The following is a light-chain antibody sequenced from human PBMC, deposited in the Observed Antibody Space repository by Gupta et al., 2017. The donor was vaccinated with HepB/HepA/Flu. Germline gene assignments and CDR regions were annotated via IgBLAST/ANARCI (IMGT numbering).Light chain of an antibody. CDR1: NSDIGGYNC. V-gene: IGLV2-14*03. CDR2: DDS. CDR3: ASCSTSGTLVL. J-gene: IGLJ2*01. Sequence: QSALTQPASVSGSPGQSITISCTGHNSDIGGYNCVSWYQQYPGRAPKLLICDDSNRPSGISNRFSGSKSGNTASLTISGLQAEDEADYYCASCSTSGTLVLFGGGTKLTVL.